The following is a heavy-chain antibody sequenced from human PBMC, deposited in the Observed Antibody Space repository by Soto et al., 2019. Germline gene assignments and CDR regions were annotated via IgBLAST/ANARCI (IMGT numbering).Heavy chain of an antibody. CDR1: GYTFTSYG. J-gene: IGHJ5*02. V-gene: IGHV1-18*01. CDR2: ISAYNGNT. D-gene: IGHD1-26*01. Sequence: QVQLVQSGGEVKKPGASVKVSCKASGYTFTSYGISWVRQAPGQGLEWMGRISAYNGNTNYAQKLQGRVTMTTDTSKSTAYMERRSLRSDDTAVYYCARVVGALGHWFDPWGQGTLVTVSS. CDR3: ARVVGALGHWFDP.